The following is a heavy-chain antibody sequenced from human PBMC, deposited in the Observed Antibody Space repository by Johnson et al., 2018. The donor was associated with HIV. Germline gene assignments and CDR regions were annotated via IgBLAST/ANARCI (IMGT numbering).Heavy chain of an antibody. CDR1: GFTFSSYA. Sequence: QVQLVESGGGVVQPGRSLRLSCAASGFTFSSYAIHWVRQAPGKGLEWVAVISYDGSNKYYADSVKGRFTISRDNSKNTLYLQMNSLRTEDTAVYYCTTPLDQFDWISSVWVAGHGFDIWGHGTKVTVSS. D-gene: IGHD3-9*01. CDR3: TTPLDQFDWISSVWVAGHGFDI. V-gene: IGHV3-30-3*01. J-gene: IGHJ3*02. CDR2: ISYDGSNK.